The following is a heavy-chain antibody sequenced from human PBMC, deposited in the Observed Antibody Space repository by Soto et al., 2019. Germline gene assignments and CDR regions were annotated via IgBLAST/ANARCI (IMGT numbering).Heavy chain of an antibody. Sequence: ASVKVSCKASGYTFTSYAMHWVRQAPGQRLEWMGWINAGNGNTKYSQKFQGRVTITRDTSASTAYMELSSLRSEDTAVYYCAREVDATRLLYDSSGYYRFCGQGTLVTVSS. CDR1: GYTFTSYA. CDR2: INAGNGNT. CDR3: AREVDATRLLYDSSGYYRF. D-gene: IGHD3-22*01. J-gene: IGHJ4*02. V-gene: IGHV1-3*01.